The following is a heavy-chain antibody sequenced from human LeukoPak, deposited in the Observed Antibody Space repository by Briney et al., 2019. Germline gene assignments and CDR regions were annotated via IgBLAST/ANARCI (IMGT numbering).Heavy chain of an antibody. Sequence: HPGGSLRLSCAASGFTFSSYAMSWVRQAPGKGLEWVSAISGSGGSTYYADSVKGRFTISRDNSKNTLYLQMNSLRAEDTAVYYCARDYYDSSGYPIHGDYWGQGTLVTVSS. CDR1: GFTFSSYA. CDR2: ISGSGGST. CDR3: ARDYYDSSGYPIHGDY. V-gene: IGHV3-23*01. D-gene: IGHD3-22*01. J-gene: IGHJ4*02.